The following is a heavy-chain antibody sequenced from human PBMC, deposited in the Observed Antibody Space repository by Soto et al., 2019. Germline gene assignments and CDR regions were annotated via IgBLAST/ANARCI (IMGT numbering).Heavy chain of an antibody. Sequence: SENLSLTCAVYGGSFSGHSWPWIRHSPGTGLEWIGDINDSGRVNYSASLKRRVTISLDTSKNQFSLTLSAVTAADTAMYYCSTRAYDTNGYYRFDPWGQGILVTVSS. CDR2: INDSGRV. CDR1: GGSFSGHS. J-gene: IGHJ5*01. V-gene: IGHV4-34*01. D-gene: IGHD3-22*01. CDR3: STRAYDTNGYYRFDP.